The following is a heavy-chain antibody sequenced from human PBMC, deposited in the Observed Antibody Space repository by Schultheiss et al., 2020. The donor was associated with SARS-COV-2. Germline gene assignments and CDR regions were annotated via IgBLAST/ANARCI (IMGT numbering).Heavy chain of an antibody. CDR1: GGSFSGYY. Sequence: SQTLSLTCAVYGGSFSGYYWSWIRQPPGKGLEWIGEINHSGSTNYNPSLKSRVTISVDTSKNQCSLKLSSVTAADTAVYYCARESGRNLCFDYWGQGTLVTVSS. J-gene: IGHJ4*02. CDR2: INHSGST. CDR3: ARESGRNLCFDY. D-gene: IGHD1-26*01. V-gene: IGHV4-34*01.